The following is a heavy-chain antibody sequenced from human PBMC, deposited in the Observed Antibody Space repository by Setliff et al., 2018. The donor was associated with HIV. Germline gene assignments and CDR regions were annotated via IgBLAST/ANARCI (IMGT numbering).Heavy chain of an antibody. J-gene: IGHJ5*02. CDR2: IYPVDSET. V-gene: IGHV5-51*01. CDR3: AREALAWYHYDSSGYSNWFDP. Sequence: PGESLKISCQGSGYNFVDYSIAWVRQVPGKGLEWMGIIYPVDSETRYSPSFQGQVTISADKSISTAYLQCSSLRASDTAMYYCAREALAWYHYDSSGYSNWFDPWGQGTLVTVSS. CDR1: GYNFVDYS. D-gene: IGHD3-22*01.